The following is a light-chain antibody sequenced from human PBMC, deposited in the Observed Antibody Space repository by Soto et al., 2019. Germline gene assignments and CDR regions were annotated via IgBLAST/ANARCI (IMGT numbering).Light chain of an antibody. J-gene: IGLJ3*02. V-gene: IGLV2-14*01. CDR1: SSDVGGYNY. Sequence: QSALTQPASVSGSPGQSITISCTGTSSDVGGYNYVSWYQQHPGTSPKLMIYEVSNRPSGVPNRFSGSKSGNTASLIISGLQSEDEGDYYCSSYTARSTWVFGGGTKVTVL. CDR3: SSYTARSTWV. CDR2: EVS.